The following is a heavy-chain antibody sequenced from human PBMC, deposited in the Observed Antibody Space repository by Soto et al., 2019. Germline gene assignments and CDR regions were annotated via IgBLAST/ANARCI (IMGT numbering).Heavy chain of an antibody. D-gene: IGHD3-10*01. J-gene: IGHJ3*02. V-gene: IGHV3-23*01. CDR3: AKDELLWFGEPDDAFDI. CDR1: GFTFSKAA. Sequence: GGSLRLSCSASGFTFSKAAMHWVRQAPGKGLEYVSIISGSTYYADSVKGRFTISRDNSKNTLYLQMNSLRAEDTAVYYCAKDELLWFGEPDDAFDIWGQGTMVTVSS. CDR2: ISGST.